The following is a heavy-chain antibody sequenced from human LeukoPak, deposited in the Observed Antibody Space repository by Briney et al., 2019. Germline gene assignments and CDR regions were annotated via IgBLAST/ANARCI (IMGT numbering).Heavy chain of an antibody. Sequence: PSEALSLTCAVYGGSFSGYYWSWIRQPPGKGLEWIGEINHSGSTNYNPSLKSRVTISVGTSKNQFSLKLSSVTAADTAVYYCARQFRDRDIIVWWLRVGPFDYWGQGTLVTVSS. D-gene: IGHD5-12*01. CDR2: INHSGST. V-gene: IGHV4-34*01. CDR1: GGSFSGYY. J-gene: IGHJ4*02. CDR3: ARQFRDRDIIVWWLRVGPFDY.